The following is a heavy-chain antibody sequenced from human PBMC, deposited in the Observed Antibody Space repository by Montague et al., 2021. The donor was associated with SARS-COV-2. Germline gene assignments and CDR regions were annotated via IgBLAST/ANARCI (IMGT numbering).Heavy chain of an antibody. D-gene: IGHD3-22*01. CDR2: IYTSGST. Sequence: TLSLTCTVSGGSISSGSYYWSWIRQPAGKGLEWIGRIYTSGSTNYNPSLKSRVTISVDTSKNQFSLKLSSVTAADTAVYYCASGKYYYDSSGPPSLTWFAFDIWGQGTMVTVSS. CDR1: GGSISSGSYY. CDR3: ASGKYYYDSSGPPSLTWFAFDI. V-gene: IGHV4-61*02. J-gene: IGHJ3*02.